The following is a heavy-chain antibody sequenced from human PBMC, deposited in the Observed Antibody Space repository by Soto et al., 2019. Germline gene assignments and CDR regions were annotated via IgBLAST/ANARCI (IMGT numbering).Heavy chain of an antibody. Sequence: EVQLVESGGGLIQPGGSQSLSCAASGFIVSSNYMCWVRQAPGKGLEWVSVIYSGGSANYADSVKGRFTIDRDNSKNTVYLQMNSLRAEDTAEYYCVRDDYGLDVCGQGTAVIVSS. CDR3: VRDDYGLDV. CDR1: GFIVSSNY. V-gene: IGHV3-53*01. CDR2: IYSGGSA. J-gene: IGHJ6*02.